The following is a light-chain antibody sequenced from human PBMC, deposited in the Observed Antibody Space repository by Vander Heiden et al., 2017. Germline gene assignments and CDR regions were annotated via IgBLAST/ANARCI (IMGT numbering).Light chain of an antibody. J-gene: IGKJ4*01. V-gene: IGKV3-11*01. Sequence: EIVLTQSPATLSLSPGERATLSCRASQSISNYLAWYQQKPGQAPRLLIYDASNRATGIPARFSGSWSGTDFTLTISSLEPEDFAVYYCQQRSNWPPLTFGGGTKVEIK. CDR3: QQRSNWPPLT. CDR2: DAS. CDR1: QSISNY.